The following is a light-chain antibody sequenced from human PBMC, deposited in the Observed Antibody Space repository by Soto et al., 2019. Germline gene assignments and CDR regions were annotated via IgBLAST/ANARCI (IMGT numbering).Light chain of an antibody. CDR1: SSNIGSNY. CDR2: RNN. Sequence: QSVLTQPPSASGTPGQRVTISCSGSSSNIGSNYVYWYQQLPGTAPKLLIYRNNQRPSGVPGRFSGSKSGTSASLAISGLRSEDEADYYCASCDDSLSAVVFGGGTKVTVL. V-gene: IGLV1-47*01. J-gene: IGLJ2*01. CDR3: ASCDDSLSAVV.